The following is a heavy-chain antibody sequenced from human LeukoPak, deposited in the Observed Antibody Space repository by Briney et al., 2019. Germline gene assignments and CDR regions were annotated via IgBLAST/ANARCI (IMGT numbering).Heavy chain of an antibody. D-gene: IGHD6-6*01. Sequence: GGSLRLSCAASGXSFSSYAMSWVRQAPGKGLEWVSAISGSGATTYYADSVKGRFTISRDNSKNTLYLQMNSLRVEDTAIYYCARELPSSKSSSTLYYFDYWGQGTLVTVSS. CDR3: ARELPSSKSSSTLYYFDY. CDR1: GXSFSSYA. V-gene: IGHV3-23*01. J-gene: IGHJ4*02. CDR2: ISGSGATT.